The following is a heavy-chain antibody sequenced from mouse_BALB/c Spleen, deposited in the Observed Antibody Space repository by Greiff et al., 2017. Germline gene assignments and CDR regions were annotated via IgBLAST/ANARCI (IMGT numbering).Heavy chain of an antibody. D-gene: IGHD1-1*01. Sequence: QVQLKESGPGLVAPSQSLSITCTVSGFSLTGYGVNWVRQPPGKGLEWLGMIWGDGSTDYNSALKSRLSISKDNSKSQVFLKMNSLQTDDTARYYCARRPRYGSSYGYAMDYWGQGTSVTVSS. J-gene: IGHJ4*01. CDR1: GFSLTGYG. V-gene: IGHV2-6-7*01. CDR2: IWGDGST. CDR3: ARRPRYGSSYGYAMDY.